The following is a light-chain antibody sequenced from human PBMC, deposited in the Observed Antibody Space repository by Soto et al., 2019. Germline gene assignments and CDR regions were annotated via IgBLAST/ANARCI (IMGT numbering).Light chain of an antibody. CDR3: QQYVAYTLT. Sequence: DIHMTQSPSTLSASVGDRVTIPCRASQSIADWLAWYQQKPGKAPKLLIYKASTLESGVPSRFSGSGSGTEFNLTISRLQTDDFATYSCQQYVAYTLTFGGGTKVDIK. V-gene: IGKV1-5*03. CDR1: QSIADW. CDR2: KAS. J-gene: IGKJ4*01.